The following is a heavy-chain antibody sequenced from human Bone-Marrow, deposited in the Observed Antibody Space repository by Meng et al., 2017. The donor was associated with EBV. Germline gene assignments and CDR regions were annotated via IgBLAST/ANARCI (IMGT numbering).Heavy chain of an antibody. CDR3: ARRRLQFGYFNY. CDR1: CGSFSSGSYD. V-gene: IGHV4-61*01. CDR2: IYYSGST. D-gene: IGHD5-24*01. J-gene: IGHJ4*02. Sequence: QVRESGPGRVKPSAHLSPPCTFSCGSFSSGSYDWGWIRQPPGKGLELIGYIYYSGSTNYNPSLKSRVTISVDTSKNQFSLKLSSVTAADTAVYYCARRRLQFGYFNYWGQGTLVTVSS.